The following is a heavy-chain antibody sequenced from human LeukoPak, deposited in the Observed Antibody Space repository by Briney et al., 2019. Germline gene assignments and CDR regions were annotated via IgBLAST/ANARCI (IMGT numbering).Heavy chain of an antibody. CDR2: IYPGDSDT. J-gene: IGHJ4*02. D-gene: IGHD4/OR15-4a*01. Sequence: GESLKISCKGSGXRFTSYWIAWVRQMPGKGLEWMGIIYPGDSDTRYSPSFQGQVTISVDRSISTAYVQWSSLKASDTAMYYCARRVLDYFEHWGQGTLVTVSS. CDR3: ARRVLDYFEH. CDR1: GXRFTSYW. V-gene: IGHV5-51*01.